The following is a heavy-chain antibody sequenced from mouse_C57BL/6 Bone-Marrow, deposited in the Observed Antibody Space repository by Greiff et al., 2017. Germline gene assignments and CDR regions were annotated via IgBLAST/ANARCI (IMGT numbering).Heavy chain of an antibody. CDR2: SRNKANDYTT. Sequence: EVKLMESGGGLVQSGRSLRLSCATSGFTFSDFYMEWVRQAPGKGLEWIAASRNKANDYTTEYSASVKGRFIVSRDTSQSILYLQMNALRAEDTAIYYCARDADYGTHWYFDVWGTGTTVTVSS. CDR1: GFTFSDFY. D-gene: IGHD1-2*01. J-gene: IGHJ1*03. V-gene: IGHV7-1*01. CDR3: ARDADYGTHWYFDV.